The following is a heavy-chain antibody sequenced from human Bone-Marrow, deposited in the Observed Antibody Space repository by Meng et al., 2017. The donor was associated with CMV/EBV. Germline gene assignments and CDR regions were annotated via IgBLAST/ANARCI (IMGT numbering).Heavy chain of an antibody. J-gene: IGHJ4*02. D-gene: IGHD3-16*01. CDR3: SRGGGMYPFDY. CDR2: IYHNGTT. V-gene: IGHV4-4*02. Sequence: GSLRLSCAVSGGSVSSSNWWNWVRQPPGKGLEWIGEIYHNGTTNYNPSLKSRVTISIDKSKNHFSLRLSSVTAADTAVYYCSRGGGMYPFDYWGQGSLVTVSS. CDR1: GGSVSSSNW.